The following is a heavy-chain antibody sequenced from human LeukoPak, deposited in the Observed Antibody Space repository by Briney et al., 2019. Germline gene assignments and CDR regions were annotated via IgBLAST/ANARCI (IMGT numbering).Heavy chain of an antibody. J-gene: IGHJ4*02. CDR2: MNPNSGIT. Sequence: GASVKVSCKASGYTFTNYDINWVRQATGQGLEWMGWMNPNSGITAYAQKFQGRVTITRNTSISTAYMELSSLRSEDTAVYYCARGPRWLQLAYWGQGTLVTVSS. V-gene: IGHV1-8*03. CDR1: GYTFTNYD. CDR3: ARGPRWLQLAY. D-gene: IGHD5-24*01.